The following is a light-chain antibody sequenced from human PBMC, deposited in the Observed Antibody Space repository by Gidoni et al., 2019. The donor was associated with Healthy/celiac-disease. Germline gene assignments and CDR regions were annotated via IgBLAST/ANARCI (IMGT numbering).Light chain of an antibody. CDR3: QQYNSYPYT. CDR1: QSISSW. V-gene: IGKV1-5*03. CDR2: KAS. J-gene: IGKJ2*01. Sequence: DIHMPQSPSTLSASVGDRVTITCRASQSISSWLAWYQQKPGKAPKLLIYKASSLESGVQSRFSGSGSVTDFTLTISSLQPDDFATYYCQQYNSYPYTFGQGTKLEIK.